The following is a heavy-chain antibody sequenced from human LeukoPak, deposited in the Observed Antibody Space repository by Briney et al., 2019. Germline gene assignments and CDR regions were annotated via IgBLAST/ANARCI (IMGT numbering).Heavy chain of an antibody. V-gene: IGHV4-34*01. D-gene: IGHD4-17*01. CDR1: GGSFSGYY. CDR2: INHSGST. Sequence: SETLSLTCAVYGGSFSGYYWSWIRQPPGKGLEWIGEINHSGSTNYNPSLKSRVTILVDTSKNQFSLKLSSVTAADTGVYYCARGPPYGDYYYYYYMDVWGKGTTVTVSS. J-gene: IGHJ6*03. CDR3: ARGPPYGDYYYYYYMDV.